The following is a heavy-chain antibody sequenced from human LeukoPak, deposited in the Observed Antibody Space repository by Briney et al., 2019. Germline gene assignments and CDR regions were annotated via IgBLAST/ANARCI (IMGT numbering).Heavy chain of an antibody. CDR2: IYHSGST. CDR1: GYSISSGYY. V-gene: IGHV4-38-2*01. CDR3: AINLDNGVGNHPNDN. D-gene: IGHD1-14*01. Sequence: SETLSLTCAVSGYSISSGYYWGWIRQPPGKGLEWIGSIYHSGSTYYNPSFKSRVTISVDTSKNQFSLKLSSVTAADTAVYYCAINLDNGVGNHPNDNWGQGTLVTVSS. J-gene: IGHJ4*02.